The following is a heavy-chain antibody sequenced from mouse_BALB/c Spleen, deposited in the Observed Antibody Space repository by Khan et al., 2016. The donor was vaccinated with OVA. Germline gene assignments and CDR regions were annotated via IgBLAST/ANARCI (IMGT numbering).Heavy chain of an antibody. Sequence: DLVKPGASVKLSCKASGYTFTSYWINWMKQRPGQGLECIGRIGPGSGSTSYNKVFKGTATLTVDTSSSTAYIQLSSLSSEDSAVYFCARSNYYGRVLYAMDYWGQGTSVTVSS. J-gene: IGHJ4*01. CDR1: GYTFTSYW. CDR3: ARSNYYGRVLYAMDY. V-gene: IGHV1S41*01. D-gene: IGHD1-1*01. CDR2: IGPGSGST.